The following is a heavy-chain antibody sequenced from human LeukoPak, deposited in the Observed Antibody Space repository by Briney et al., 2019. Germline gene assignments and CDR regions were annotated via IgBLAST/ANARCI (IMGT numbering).Heavy chain of an antibody. Sequence: ASVKVSCKTSGYTFTGYYMHWLRQAPGQGLEWMGRINPNSGGTYYARKFQGRVTMTRDTSISTSYMELTSLKSDDTAVYYCAAGVLHGGGNWFDPWGQGTLVTVSS. CDR3: AAGVLHGGGNWFDP. J-gene: IGHJ5*02. D-gene: IGHD3-16*01. CDR2: INPNSGGT. V-gene: IGHV1-2*06. CDR1: GYTFTGYY.